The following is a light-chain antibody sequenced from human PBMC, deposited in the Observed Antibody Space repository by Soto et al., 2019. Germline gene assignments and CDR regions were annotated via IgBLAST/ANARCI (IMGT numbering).Light chain of an antibody. J-gene: IGLJ1*01. V-gene: IGLV2-23*01. CDR2: EGS. CDR3: CSSGV. CDR1: SSDVGSYNL. Sequence: QSALTQPASVSGSPGQSITISCTGTSSDVGSYNLVSWYQQHPGKAPKLMIYEGSKRPSGVSNRFSGSKSGNTASLTISGLQAEDEADYYCCSSGVFGTGTKVTVL.